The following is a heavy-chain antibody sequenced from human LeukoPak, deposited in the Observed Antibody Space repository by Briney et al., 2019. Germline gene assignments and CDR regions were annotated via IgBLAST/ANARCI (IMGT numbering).Heavy chain of an antibody. CDR2: KRFDRDNE. J-gene: IGHJ4*02. CDR3: AKDNSGWAFDY. V-gene: IGHV3-30*02. Sequence: PGGSLRLSCVASGFTFSSYNIHWVRQAQGKGLEWVSFKRFDRDNEDYADSVKGRFTVSRDNSQKMVFLQMNSLRPEDTAVYYCAKDNSGWAFDYWGQGTLVAVSS. D-gene: IGHD5-12*01. CDR1: GFTFSSYN.